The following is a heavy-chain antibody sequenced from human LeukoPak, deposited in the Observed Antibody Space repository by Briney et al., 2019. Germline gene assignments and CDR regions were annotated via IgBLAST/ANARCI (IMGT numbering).Heavy chain of an antibody. CDR1: GGSISSSSYY. Sequence: PSETLSLTCTVSGGSISSSSYYWGWIRQPPGKGLEWIGSIYYSGSTYYNPSLKSRVTISVDTSKNQFSLKLSSVTAADTAVYYCARHDVVVVAAAFDYWGQGTLVTVSS. D-gene: IGHD2-15*01. CDR2: IYYSGST. J-gene: IGHJ4*02. V-gene: IGHV4-39*01. CDR3: ARHDVVVVAAAFDY.